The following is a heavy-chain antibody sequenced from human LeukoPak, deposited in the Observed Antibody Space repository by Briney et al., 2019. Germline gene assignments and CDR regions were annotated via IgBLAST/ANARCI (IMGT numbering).Heavy chain of an antibody. CDR2: IYSSGTT. V-gene: IGHV4-4*07. J-gene: IGHJ4*02. Sequence: SETLSLTCTVSGGSISSYYWTWIRQPAGKELEWIGRIYSSGTTNYNPSLKSRLTMSVDTSKNHFSLELSSVTAADTAVYYCARDLSSIYSSTWYFDYWGQGMLVTVSS. CDR3: ARDLSSIYSSTWYFDY. D-gene: IGHD2/OR15-2a*01. CDR1: GGSISSYY.